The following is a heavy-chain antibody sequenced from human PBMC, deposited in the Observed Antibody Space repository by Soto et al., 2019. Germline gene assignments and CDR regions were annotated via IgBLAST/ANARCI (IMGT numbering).Heavy chain of an antibody. Sequence: EVQLLESGGGLVQPGGSLRLSCAASGFTFSSYAMSCVRQAPGKGLQWVSTITGIGGTTYYADSVKGRSTISRDNSKNTLYLQMNRLRAEDTALYYFANDVTATTNYWGQGTLVTVSS. CDR2: ITGIGGTT. CDR1: GFTFSSYA. D-gene: IGHD2-21*02. V-gene: IGHV3-23*01. CDR3: ANDVTATTNY. J-gene: IGHJ4*02.